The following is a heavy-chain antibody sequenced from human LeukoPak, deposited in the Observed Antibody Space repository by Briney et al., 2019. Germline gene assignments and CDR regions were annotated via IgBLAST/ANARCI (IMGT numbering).Heavy chain of an antibody. Sequence: ASVKVSCKASGGTFSSYAISWVRQAPGQGLEWMGGIIPIFGTANYAQKFQGRVTITTDDSTSTAYMELSSLRSEDTAVYYCASTRVYAIGASFDYWGQGTLVTVSS. CDR3: ASTRVYAIGASFDY. D-gene: IGHD2-8*01. J-gene: IGHJ4*02. CDR1: GGTFSSYA. V-gene: IGHV1-69*05. CDR2: IIPIFGTA.